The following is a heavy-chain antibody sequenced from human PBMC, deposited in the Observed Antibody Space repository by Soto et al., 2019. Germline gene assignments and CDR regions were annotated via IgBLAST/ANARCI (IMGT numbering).Heavy chain of an antibody. D-gene: IGHD3-22*01. CDR3: ARDRVYYYDSSGYYNFDF. CDR1: GFTFSHYA. CDR2: VSYDGTMQ. V-gene: IGHV3-30-3*01. Sequence: QVKLVESGGGVVQPGRSLRVSCAASGFTFSHYAMHWVRQAPGKGLEWVAVVSYDGTMQFYADSVKGRFTISRDSSKSTLYLQMNNLRDEDTAVYYCARDRVYYYDSSGYYNFDFWGQGTLVTVSS. J-gene: IGHJ4*02.